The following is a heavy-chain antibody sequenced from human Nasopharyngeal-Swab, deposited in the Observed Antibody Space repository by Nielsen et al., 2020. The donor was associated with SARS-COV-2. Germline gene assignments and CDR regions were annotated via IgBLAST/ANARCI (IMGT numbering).Heavy chain of an antibody. J-gene: IGHJ3*02. CDR1: GFTFSNAW. D-gene: IGHD2-15*01. CDR2: VWFDGSNE. Sequence: GGSLRLSCAASGFTFSNAWMSWVRQAPGKGLEWVATVWFDGSNEYYADSVKGRFTISRDNSKSTVDLQMNSLRVEDTAVYYCARPLGYCSGGTCVGTKTFDIWGQGTMVTVSS. V-gene: IGHV3-33*08. CDR3: ARPLGYCSGGTCVGTKTFDI.